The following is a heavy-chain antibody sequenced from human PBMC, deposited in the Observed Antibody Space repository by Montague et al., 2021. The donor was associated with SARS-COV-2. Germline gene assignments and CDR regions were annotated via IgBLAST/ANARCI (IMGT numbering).Heavy chain of an antibody. CDR3: AASGRRGYSNPFHH. J-gene: IGHJ4*02. CDR2: ISYSGST. D-gene: IGHD4-11*01. Sequence: TRSLTRTVSGDSITSGGYFWNWIRQHPGKGLEYIGAISYSGSTYYKPSLTSRVSISMDTSKNAFSLSLHSVTAADTAVYFCAASGRRGYSNPFHHCGRGSLVTVSS. CDR1: GDSITSGGYF. V-gene: IGHV4-31*03.